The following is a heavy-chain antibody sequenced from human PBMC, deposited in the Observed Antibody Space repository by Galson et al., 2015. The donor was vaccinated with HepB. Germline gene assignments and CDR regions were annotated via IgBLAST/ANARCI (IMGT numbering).Heavy chain of an antibody. J-gene: IGHJ5*02. Sequence: SLRLSCAASGFTFSTYAMSWVRQAPGKGLEWVSGITADGGRAFYADSARGRFVISRDNSKKMLLLQLSNPRAEDTAIYYCAKEMAVTGEPAFDHWGQGTLISVSS. CDR1: GFTFSTYA. CDR2: ITADGGRA. D-gene: IGHD4-11*01. V-gene: IGHV3-23*01. CDR3: AKEMAVTGEPAFDH.